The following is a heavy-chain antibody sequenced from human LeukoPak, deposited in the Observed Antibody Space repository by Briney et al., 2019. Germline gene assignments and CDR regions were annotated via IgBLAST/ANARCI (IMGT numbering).Heavy chain of an antibody. D-gene: IGHD4/OR15-4a*01. V-gene: IGHV4-34*01. CDR1: GGSFSGYF. CDR2: INRSGIT. Sequence: PSETLSLTCAVYGGSFSGYFWSWIRQPPGKGLEWIGEINRSGITDSNPSLKSRVTISLDTSKDQFSLNLSSVTASDTAVYYCATNRGDAFNFWGQGTTVTVSS. J-gene: IGHJ3*01. CDR3: ATNRGDAFNF.